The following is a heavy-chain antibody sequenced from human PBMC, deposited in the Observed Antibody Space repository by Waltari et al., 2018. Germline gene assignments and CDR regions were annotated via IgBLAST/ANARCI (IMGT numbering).Heavy chain of an antibody. CDR1: GLTFSGYW. CDR2: INQDGSEK. Sequence: EVQLVESGGGLVQPGGSLRLSCAASGLTFSGYWMSWVRQAPGKGLDWVANINQDGSEKHYVDSVKGRFTISRDNAKNSLYLQMNSLRAEDTAVYYCASRYCSISRCYASSWNSFDYWGQGTLVAVAS. V-gene: IGHV3-7*03. D-gene: IGHD2-2*01. CDR3: ASRYCSISRCYASSWNSFDY. J-gene: IGHJ4*02.